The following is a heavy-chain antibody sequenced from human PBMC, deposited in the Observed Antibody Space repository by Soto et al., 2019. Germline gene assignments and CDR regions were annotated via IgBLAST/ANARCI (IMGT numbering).Heavy chain of an antibody. CDR2: IKSKTDGGTT. J-gene: IGHJ4*02. V-gene: IGHV3-15*01. Sequence: GGSLRLSCAASGFTFSNAWMSWVRQAPGKGLEWVGRIKSKTDGGTTDYAAPVKGRCTISRDDSKNTLYLQMNSLKTEDTAVYYCTTGTTMIVVVDYWGQGTLVTVSS. CDR3: TTGTTMIVVVDY. CDR1: GFTFSNAW. D-gene: IGHD3-22*01.